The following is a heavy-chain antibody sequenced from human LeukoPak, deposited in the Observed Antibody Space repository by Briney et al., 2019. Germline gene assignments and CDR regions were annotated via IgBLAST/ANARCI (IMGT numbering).Heavy chain of an antibody. D-gene: IGHD3-16*01. CDR1: GGSISSYY. CDR2: IYTSGST. Sequence: PSETLSLTCTVSGGSISSYYWSWIRQPAGKGLEWIGRIYTSGSTNYNPSLKSRVTMSVDTSKNQFSLKLSSVTAADTAVYYCARDLGYVWVGDAFDIWGQGTMVTVSS. V-gene: IGHV4-4*07. J-gene: IGHJ3*02. CDR3: ARDLGYVWVGDAFDI.